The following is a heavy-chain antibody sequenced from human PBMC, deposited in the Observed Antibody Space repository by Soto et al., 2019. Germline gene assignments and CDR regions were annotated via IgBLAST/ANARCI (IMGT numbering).Heavy chain of an antibody. V-gene: IGHV4-59*11. D-gene: IGHD1-1*01. J-gene: IGHJ4*02. CDR1: GGSFSVHY. CDR2: MYHSGSS. CDR3: ASDHLLETNYGFFDC. Sequence: SETLSLPCAVYGGSFSVHYCRWIRQPPGKGLEWIGYMYHSGSSNYNPSLKRRVTISVDTSKNQVSLEVTSVIAADTAVYYCASDHLLETNYGFFDCRGQGILVTLSS.